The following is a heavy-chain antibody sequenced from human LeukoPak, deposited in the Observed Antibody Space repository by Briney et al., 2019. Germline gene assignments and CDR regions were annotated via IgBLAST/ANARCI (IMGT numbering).Heavy chain of an antibody. J-gene: IGHJ4*02. V-gene: IGHV3-23*01. CDR1: AFTLISYA. D-gene: IGHD5-18*01. CDR3: ARLGREGYSYDYFDY. Sequence: PGRSLRPSFAPAAFTLISYATSSVRHAPGKGLECGSTVNTAGGSTYYADSVKGRFTIYRDNSKNTLYLQMDSLRAEDTAIYYCARLGREGYSYDYFDYWGQGTLVTVSS. CDR2: VNTAGGST.